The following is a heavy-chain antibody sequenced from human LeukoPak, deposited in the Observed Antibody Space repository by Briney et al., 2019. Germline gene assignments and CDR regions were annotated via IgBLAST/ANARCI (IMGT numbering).Heavy chain of an antibody. CDR1: GFTFSNAW. Sequence: PGGSLRLSCAASGFTFSNAWMNWVRQAPGKGLEWVAVISYDGSNKYYADSVKGRFTISRDNSKNTLYLQMNSLRAEDTAVYYCAKDRYYYDSSGFGWFDPWGQGTLVTVSS. J-gene: IGHJ5*02. CDR3: AKDRYYYDSSGFGWFDP. V-gene: IGHV3-30*18. D-gene: IGHD3-22*01. CDR2: ISYDGSNK.